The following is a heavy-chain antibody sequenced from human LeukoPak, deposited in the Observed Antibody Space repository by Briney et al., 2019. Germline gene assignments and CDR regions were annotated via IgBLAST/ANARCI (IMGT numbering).Heavy chain of an antibody. CDR1: GFIFRNYA. V-gene: IGHV3-23*01. J-gene: IGHJ4*02. D-gene: IGHD4/OR15-4a*01. Sequence: GGSLRHSCGASGFIFRNYAMSWVRQAPGEGLKWVAGISDNGGGAYYAESLKGRFTISRDNSKNMLYLQMNSLRVEDTAVYYCAKESGPLGAPLYDYWGRGILVTASS. CDR3: AKESGPLGAPLYDY. CDR2: ISDNGGGA.